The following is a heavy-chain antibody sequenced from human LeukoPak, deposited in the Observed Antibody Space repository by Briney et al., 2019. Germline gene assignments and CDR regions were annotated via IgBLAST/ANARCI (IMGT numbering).Heavy chain of an antibody. CDR1: GYTLTELS. V-gene: IGHV1-24*01. CDR2: FVPEDGET. CDR3: ATIQAARHDAFDI. D-gene: IGHD1-1*01. J-gene: IGHJ3*02. Sequence: GAPVKVSCKVSGYTLTELSMYWVRHAPGKGLEGRGGFVPEDGETIYEQTFQGRVTMTEDTSTDTAYMELSSLRSEDTAVYYCATIQAARHDAFDIWGQGTMVTVSS.